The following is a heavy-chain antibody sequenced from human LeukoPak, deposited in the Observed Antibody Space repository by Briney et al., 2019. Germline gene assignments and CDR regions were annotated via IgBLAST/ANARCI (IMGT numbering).Heavy chain of an antibody. CDR2: MFYSGDA. D-gene: IGHD2-2*01. CDR3: ARAVVPAAMYAY. J-gene: IGHJ4*02. V-gene: IGHV4-39*07. CDR1: GGSISSSSSY. Sequence: SETLSLTCTVSGGSISSSSSYWGWIRQPPGKGLEWIASMFYSGDAFYNPSLKSRVTMSVDTSKNQFSLKLSSVTAADTAMYYCARAVVPAAMYAYWGQGTLVTVSS.